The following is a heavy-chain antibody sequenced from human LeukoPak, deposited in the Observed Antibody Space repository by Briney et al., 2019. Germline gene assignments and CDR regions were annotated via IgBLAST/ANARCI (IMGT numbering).Heavy chain of an antibody. CDR1: GGSISPYY. CDR3: ARGGYYYLDV. CDR2: IFHSGTT. Sequence: SETLSLTCTMSGGSISPYYWSWIRQPPGKGLEWIAYIFHSGTTKYNPSLRNRVAISLDTPKSQFSLKLHSVTAADTAVYYCARGGYYYLDVWGGGTTVTVSS. J-gene: IGHJ6*03. V-gene: IGHV4-59*01.